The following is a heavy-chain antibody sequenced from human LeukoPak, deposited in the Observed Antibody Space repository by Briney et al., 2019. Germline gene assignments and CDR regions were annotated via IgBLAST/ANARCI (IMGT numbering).Heavy chain of an antibody. CDR2: ISGSGSST. CDR3: AKGRYYYDNSDAFEI. CDR1: GVSPCIYA. V-gene: IGHV3-23*01. Sequence: PRGSLRLSCAASGVSPCIYAMTRVRQAPGKGPGWVSGISGSGSSTYYADSVKGRFTISRDNSKNTLYLQMNSLRAEDTAVYHCAKGRYYYDNSDAFEIWGQGTMVTVSS. J-gene: IGHJ3*02. D-gene: IGHD3-22*01.